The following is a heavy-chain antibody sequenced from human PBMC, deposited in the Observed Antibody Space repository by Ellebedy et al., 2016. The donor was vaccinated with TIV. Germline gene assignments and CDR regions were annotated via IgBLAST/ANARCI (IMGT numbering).Heavy chain of an antibody. CDR1: ASTFRSYW. CDR2: IKKDGSEK. J-gene: IGHJ4*02. Sequence: PGGSLRLSCAASASTFRSYWMSWVRQAPGKGLEWVANIKKDGSEKHYVDSVKGRFTISSDNAKNSLYLHMNSLSVEDTAVYYCVTTPTPFDSWGQGTLVTVSS. CDR3: VTTPTPFDS. D-gene: IGHD2-15*01. V-gene: IGHV3-7*01.